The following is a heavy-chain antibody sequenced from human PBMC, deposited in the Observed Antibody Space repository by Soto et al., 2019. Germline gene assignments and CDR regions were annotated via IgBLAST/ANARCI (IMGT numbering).Heavy chain of an antibody. J-gene: IGHJ4*02. CDR2: ISPIFGTA. Sequence: QVQLVQSGAEVKKPGSSVKVSCKASGGTFSSYAISWVRQAPGQGLEWMGGISPIFGTANYAQKFQGRVTITADESTSTAYMELSSLRSEDTAVYYCARTHYYDSSGYLSGFDYWGQGTLVTVSS. CDR3: ARTHYYDSSGYLSGFDY. V-gene: IGHV1-69*01. CDR1: GGTFSSYA. D-gene: IGHD3-22*01.